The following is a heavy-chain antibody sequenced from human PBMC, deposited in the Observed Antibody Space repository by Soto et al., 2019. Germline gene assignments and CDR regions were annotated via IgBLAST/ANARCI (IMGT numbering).Heavy chain of an antibody. J-gene: IGHJ3*02. CDR1: GFTLSSYS. D-gene: IGHD3-10*01. CDR2: ISSSSSYI. CDR3: ARDHSYYYGSGTVYAFDI. V-gene: IGHV3-21*01. Sequence: GGSLRLSCAASGFTLSSYSMNWVRQAPGKGLEWVSSISSSSSYIYYADSVKGRFTISRDNAKNSLYLQMNSLRAEDTAVYYCARDHSYYYGSGTVYAFDIWGQGTMVTV.